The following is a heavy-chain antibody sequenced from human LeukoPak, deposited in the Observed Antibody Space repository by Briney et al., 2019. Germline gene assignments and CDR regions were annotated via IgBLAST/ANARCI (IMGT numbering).Heavy chain of an antibody. CDR1: GGTFSSYA. Sequence: ASVKVSCKASGGTFSSYAISWVRQAPGKGLEWMGGFDPEDGETIYAQKFQGRVTMTEDTSTDTAYMELSSLRSEDTAVYYCATGRALYCSSTSCYGYWGQGTLVTVSS. V-gene: IGHV1-24*01. J-gene: IGHJ4*02. D-gene: IGHD2-2*01. CDR2: FDPEDGET. CDR3: ATGRALYCSSTSCYGY.